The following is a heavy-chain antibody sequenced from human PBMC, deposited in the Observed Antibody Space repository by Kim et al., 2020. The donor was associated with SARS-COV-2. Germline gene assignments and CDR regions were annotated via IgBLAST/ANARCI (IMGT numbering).Heavy chain of an antibody. CDR2: IYYSGST. J-gene: IGHJ5*02. V-gene: IGHV4-59*08. CDR1: GGSISSYY. Sequence: SETLSLTCTVSGGSISSYYWSWIRQPPGKGLEWIGYIYYSGSTNYNPSLKSRVTISVDTSKNQFSLKLSSVTAADTAVYYCVRTQWFGDSNWFDPWGQGTLVTVSS. D-gene: IGHD3-10*01. CDR3: VRTQWFGDSNWFDP.